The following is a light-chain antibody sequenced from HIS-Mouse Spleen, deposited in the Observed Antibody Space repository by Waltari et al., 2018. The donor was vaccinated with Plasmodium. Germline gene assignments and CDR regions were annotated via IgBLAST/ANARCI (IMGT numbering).Light chain of an antibody. V-gene: IGLV3-10*01. Sequence: SYELTQPPSVSVSPGQTARISCPGDALPKKYAYWYQQKSGQVPVLVIYEDSKRPSGIPERFSGSSSGTMATLTISGAQVEDEADYYCYSTDSSGNHRVFGGGTKLTVL. J-gene: IGLJ3*02. CDR3: YSTDSSGNHRV. CDR1: ALPKKY. CDR2: EDS.